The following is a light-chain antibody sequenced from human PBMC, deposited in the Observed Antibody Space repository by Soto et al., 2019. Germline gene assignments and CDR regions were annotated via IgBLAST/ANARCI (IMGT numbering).Light chain of an antibody. Sequence: DIQMPHSPSSLSASVGDRVTITCVASQNIKDYLNWYQQKPGKAPKLLIYASSSLQSGVPSRFSGSGSGADFILTISSLQSEDFATYYCQQRYSTPITFGQGTRLETK. J-gene: IGKJ5*01. CDR3: QQRYSTPIT. CDR2: ASS. V-gene: IGKV1-39*01. CDR1: QNIKDY.